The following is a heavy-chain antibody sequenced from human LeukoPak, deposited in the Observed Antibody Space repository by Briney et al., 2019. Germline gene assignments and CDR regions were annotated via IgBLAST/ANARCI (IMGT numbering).Heavy chain of an antibody. D-gene: IGHD1-14*01. CDR3: ARTTRGRINFDY. CDR1: GGSISSYY. CDR2: IYYSGST. V-gene: IGHV4-59*01. Sequence: PSETLSLTCTVSGGSISSYYWSWIRQPPGKGLEWIGYIYYSGSTNYNPSLKSRVTISVDTSKNQFSLKLSSVTAADTAVYYCARTTRGRINFDYWGQGTLVTVSS. J-gene: IGHJ4*02.